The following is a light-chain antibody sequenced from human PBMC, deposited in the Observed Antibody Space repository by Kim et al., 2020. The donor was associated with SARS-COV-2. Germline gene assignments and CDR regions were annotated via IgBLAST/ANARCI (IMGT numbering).Light chain of an antibody. CDR1: TLPKQY. J-gene: IGLJ3*02. CDR2: KDS. CDR3: QSADSSGAYKV. Sequence: PGQTARITCSGDTLPKQYAYWYQQKPGQAPVLVIYKDSERPAGIPERFSGSSSGTTVTLSITGVQAEDEADYYCQSADSSGAYKVFGGGTQLTVL. V-gene: IGLV3-25*03.